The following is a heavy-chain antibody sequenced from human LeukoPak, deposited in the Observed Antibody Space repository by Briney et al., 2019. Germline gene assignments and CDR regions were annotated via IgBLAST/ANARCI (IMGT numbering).Heavy chain of an antibody. Sequence: GASVKVSCKASGYTFTGYYMHWVRQAPGQGLEWMGWINPNSGGTNYAQKFQGRVTMTRDTSISTAYMELSRLRSDDTAVYYCARDLLDTAMVRPPTNVDYWGQGTLVTVSS. CDR2: INPNSGGT. J-gene: IGHJ4*02. CDR1: GYTFTGYY. CDR3: ARDLLDTAMVRPPTNVDY. D-gene: IGHD5-18*01. V-gene: IGHV1-2*02.